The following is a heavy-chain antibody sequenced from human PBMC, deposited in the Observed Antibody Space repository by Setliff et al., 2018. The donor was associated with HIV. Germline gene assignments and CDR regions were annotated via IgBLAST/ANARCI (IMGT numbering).Heavy chain of an antibody. CDR2: IYYGGST. J-gene: IGHJ6*03. Sequence: PSETLSLTCTVSGGSISSYYWSWIRQPPGKGLEWIGYIYYGGSTNYNPSLKSRVTISVDTSKNQFSLKLSSVTAADTAVYYCARGGSSGWERGLGYYYYYYMDVWGKGTTVTVSS. CDR1: GGSISSYY. V-gene: IGHV4-59*01. CDR3: ARGGSSGWERGLGYYYYYYMDV. D-gene: IGHD6-19*01.